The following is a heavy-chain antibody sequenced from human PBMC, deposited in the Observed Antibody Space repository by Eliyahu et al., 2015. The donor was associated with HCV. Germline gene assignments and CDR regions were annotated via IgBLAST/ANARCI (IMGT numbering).Heavy chain of an antibody. Sequence: QLQLQESGPGLVKPSETLSLTCTVXXGXISXSXXYWGWXRRPPGKGLEWIGSIYYXGSTYYNPSLKSRVTISVDTSKNQFSLKLSSVTAADTAVYYCARHGAKEQRSTVLRYSRRRAXFDYWGQGTLVTVSS. D-gene: IGHD3-9*01. CDR1: XGXISXSXXY. CDR3: ARHGAKEQRSTVLRYSRRRAXFDY. V-gene: IGHV4-39*01. CDR2: IYYXGST. J-gene: IGHJ4*02.